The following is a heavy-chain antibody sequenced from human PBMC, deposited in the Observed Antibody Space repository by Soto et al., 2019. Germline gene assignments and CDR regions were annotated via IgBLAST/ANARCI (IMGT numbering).Heavy chain of an antibody. V-gene: IGHV1-3*01. J-gene: IGHJ3*01. CDR1: GFTFTHYA. CDR2: VNGGNGDT. D-gene: IGHD2-15*01. CDR3: AREGTGGYCSGGRCYLVPFDL. Sequence: QVQLVQSGAEVKKPGASVEISCEASGFTFTHYAFHWVRQAPGQGLEWMGWVNGGNGDTKYSQRLQDRVTFIRDTSASTAAMELSRLRFEDTAVYYCAREGTGGYCSGGRCYLVPFDLWGQGTVVTVSS.